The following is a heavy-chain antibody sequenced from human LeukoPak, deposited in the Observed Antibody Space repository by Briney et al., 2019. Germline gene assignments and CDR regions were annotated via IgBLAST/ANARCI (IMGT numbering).Heavy chain of an antibody. CDR2: ISYDGSNK. CDR3: ARHINAYYYGSGRVYGMDV. J-gene: IGHJ6*02. CDR1: GFTFSSYA. Sequence: QPGGSLRLSCAASGFTFSSYAMHWVRQAPGKGLEWVAVISYDGSNKYYADSVKGRFTISRDNSKNTLYLQMNGLRAEDTAVYYCARHINAYYYGSGRVYGMDVWGQGTTVTVSS. V-gene: IGHV3-30*04. D-gene: IGHD3-10*01.